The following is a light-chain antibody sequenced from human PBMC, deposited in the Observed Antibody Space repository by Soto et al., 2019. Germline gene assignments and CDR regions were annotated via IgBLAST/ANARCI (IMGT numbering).Light chain of an antibody. J-gene: IGKJ1*01. Sequence: DIVLTQTPLSLPVTPGEPASISCRSSQSLLDSDDGNTYLDWYQQKPGQPPKLLIYWASTRESGVPDRFSGSGSGTDFTLTISSLQAEDVAVYYCQQYYSTLCTFGQGTKVEIK. CDR3: QQYYSTLCT. V-gene: IGKV4-1*01. CDR2: WAS. CDR1: QSLLDSDDGNTY.